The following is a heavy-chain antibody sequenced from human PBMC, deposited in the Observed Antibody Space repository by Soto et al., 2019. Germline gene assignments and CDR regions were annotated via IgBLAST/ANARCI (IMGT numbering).Heavy chain of an antibody. V-gene: IGHV4-39*01. CDR1: GCSITRGAFY. CDR3: ARLVYRDGWLSPIHDAFEV. J-gene: IGHJ3*01. Sequence: QLQLQESGPGLVKPSETLSLSCTISGCSITRGAFYWGWIRQSPGQGLEWIATISYSDITYSNPSFKSRITLSFNPSKTPFSLRLTAVTAADSAVYFSARLVYRDGWLSPIHDAFEVWGQGTLVSVSS. CDR2: ISYSDIT. D-gene: IGHD6-19*01.